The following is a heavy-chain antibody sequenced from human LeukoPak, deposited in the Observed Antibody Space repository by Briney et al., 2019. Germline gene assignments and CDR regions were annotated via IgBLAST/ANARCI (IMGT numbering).Heavy chain of an antibody. D-gene: IGHD3-10*01. Sequence: PGGSLRLSCSASGFTFSSYAMTWVRQAPGKGLEWVSAISASGGLPYYADSVKGRFTISRDNFKNTLYLQMNSLRTKDTAVYYCAREFGSGSYYYDYWGQGTLVTVSS. V-gene: IGHV3-23*01. J-gene: IGHJ4*02. CDR2: ISASGGLP. CDR3: AREFGSGSYYYDY. CDR1: GFTFSSYA.